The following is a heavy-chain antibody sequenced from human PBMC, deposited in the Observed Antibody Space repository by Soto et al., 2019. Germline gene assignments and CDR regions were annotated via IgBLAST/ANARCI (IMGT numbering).Heavy chain of an antibody. CDR1: GFSLSTRGVG. D-gene: IGHD5-18*01. CDR2: IYWDDDE. J-gene: IGHJ4*02. V-gene: IGHV2-5*02. Sequence: QITLKESGPTLVKPTQTLTLTCTFSGFSLSTRGVGVGWIRQPPGKALEWLALIYWDDDEGHSPSLKSRLTSTNDPAKNQLVLTITNMDPVDTATYYCAHIPRGYSYHFDYWGQGTLVTVSS. CDR3: AHIPRGYSYHFDY.